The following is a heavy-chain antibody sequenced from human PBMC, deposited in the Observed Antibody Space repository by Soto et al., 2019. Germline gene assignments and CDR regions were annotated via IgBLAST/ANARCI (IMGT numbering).Heavy chain of an antibody. D-gene: IGHD6-13*01. CDR2: ISYDGSNK. CDR3: ARTARGVFSDAFDI. CDR1: GFTFSSYA. J-gene: IGHJ3*02. Sequence: QVQLVESGGGVVQPGRSLRLSCAASGFTFSSYAMHWVRQAPGKGLEWVAVISYDGSNKYYADSVKGRFTISRDNSKNTLYLQMNSLRAEDTAVYYCARTARGVFSDAFDIWGQGTMVTVSS. V-gene: IGHV3-30-3*01.